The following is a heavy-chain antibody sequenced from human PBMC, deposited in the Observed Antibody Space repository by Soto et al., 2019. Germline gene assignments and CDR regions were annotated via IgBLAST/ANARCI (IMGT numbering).Heavy chain of an antibody. CDR2: IYSDGST. D-gene: IGHD1-26*01. V-gene: IGHV3-66*01. CDR3: ARTEYSGSYYYDY. J-gene: IGHJ4*02. CDR1: GFTVSSNY. Sequence: LRLSCAASGFTVSSNYMSWVRQAPGKGLEWVSVIYSDGSTYYADFVKGRFTISRDSSKNTMYLQMNSLRAEDTAVYYCARTEYSGSYYYDYWGQGTLVTVSS.